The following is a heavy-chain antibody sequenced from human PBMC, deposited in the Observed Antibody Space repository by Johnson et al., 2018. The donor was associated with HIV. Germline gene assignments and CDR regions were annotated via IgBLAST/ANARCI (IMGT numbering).Heavy chain of an antibody. CDR3: ARGLAVAGTGNAFDI. D-gene: IGHD6-19*01. CDR2: IKEDGSEK. Sequence: VQLVESGGGVVQPGRSLRLSCAASGFTFSSYAMHWVSQAPGKGLEWVANIKEDGSEKYYVDSVKGRLTISRDNAKNSLYLQMNSLTAEDTAVYYCARGLAVAGTGNAFDIWGQGTMVTVSA. J-gene: IGHJ3*02. V-gene: IGHV3-7*01. CDR1: GFTFSSYA.